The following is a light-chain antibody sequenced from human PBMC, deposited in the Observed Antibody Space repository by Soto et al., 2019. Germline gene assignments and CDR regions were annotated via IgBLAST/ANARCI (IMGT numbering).Light chain of an antibody. CDR3: QQSYSTLIT. Sequence: DIQMTQSPSTLSASVGDRVTITCRASQSIGSWLAWYHQKPGKAPKLLIYDASSLESGVPSRFSGSGSGTDFTLTISSLQPEDFATYYCQQSYSTLITFGQGTRLEIK. V-gene: IGKV1-5*01. J-gene: IGKJ5*01. CDR1: QSIGSW. CDR2: DAS.